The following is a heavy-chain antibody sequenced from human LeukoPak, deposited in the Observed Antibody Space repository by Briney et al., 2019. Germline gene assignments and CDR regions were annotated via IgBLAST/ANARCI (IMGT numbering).Heavy chain of an antibody. Sequence: GGSLRLSCAASKFALSSYAMRWVRQAQRKGQEWVSAISGGGGNTYYADSVKGRFTISRDNSKNTLYLQMNSLRAEDTAVYYCGKNRYSGSLSPFDIWGQGTMVTVSS. CDR3: GKNRYSGSLSPFDI. CDR2: ISGGGGNT. CDR1: KFALSSYA. J-gene: IGHJ3*02. V-gene: IGHV3-23*01. D-gene: IGHD1-26*01.